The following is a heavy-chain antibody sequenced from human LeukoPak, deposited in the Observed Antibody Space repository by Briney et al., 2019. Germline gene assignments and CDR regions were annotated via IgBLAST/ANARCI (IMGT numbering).Heavy chain of an antibody. J-gene: IGHJ4*02. Sequence: GGSLRLSCAASEFTFSNYALHWVRQAPGKGLQWVAVISYDGSTIHYADSVKGRFIISRDTSKNTLYLQMNSLRAEDTAVYYCARSGGLQKFDYWGQGTLVTVSS. CDR3: ARSGGLQKFDY. V-gene: IGHV3-30-3*01. CDR2: ISYDGSTI. D-gene: IGHD4-11*01. CDR1: EFTFSNYA.